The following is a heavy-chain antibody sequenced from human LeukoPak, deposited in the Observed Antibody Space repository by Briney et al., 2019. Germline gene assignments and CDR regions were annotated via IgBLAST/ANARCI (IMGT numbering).Heavy chain of an antibody. Sequence: KTSETLSLTCTVSGGSISRSSYYWGWIRQPPGKGLEWIGSIYYSGSTYYNPSLKSRVTISVDTSKNQFSLKLSSVTAADTAVYYCARFSAFNLGIGLYYYMDVWGKGTTVTVSS. CDR1: GGSISRSSYY. J-gene: IGHJ6*03. D-gene: IGHD3-3*02. CDR2: IYYSGST. V-gene: IGHV4-39*07. CDR3: ARFSAFNLGIGLYYYMDV.